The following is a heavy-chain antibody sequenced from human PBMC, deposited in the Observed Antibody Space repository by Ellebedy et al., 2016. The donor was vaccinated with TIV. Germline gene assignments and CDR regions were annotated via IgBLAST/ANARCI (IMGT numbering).Heavy chain of an antibody. CDR2: ISYSGST. CDR1: GGSTSSHY. Sequence: MPGGSLRLSCTVSGGSTSSHYWSRIRQPPGKALEWIGYISYSGSTIYNPSLESRVTLSLDTPKNHFSLRLSSLTAADTGVYYCARTLSVVGAFDIWGQGTVVTVSS. J-gene: IGHJ3*02. CDR3: ARTLSVVGAFDI. V-gene: IGHV4-59*11. D-gene: IGHD2-15*01.